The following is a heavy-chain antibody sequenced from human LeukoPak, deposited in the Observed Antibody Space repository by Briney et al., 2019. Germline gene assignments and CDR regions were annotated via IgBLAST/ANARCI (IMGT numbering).Heavy chain of an antibody. J-gene: IGHJ6*03. CDR3: AKLGEHELHNYYVSV. D-gene: IGHD3-16*01. Sequence: PGGSLRLSCAASGFTFSSYAMRWVRQAPGKGLEWVSGIIDSGESTYYAAFAKGRFTISRDNSNNTLYLQMNSLRAEDTAVYYCAKLGEHELHNYYVSVCGKGTTVAVSS. CDR2: IIDSGEST. CDR1: GFTFSSYA. V-gene: IGHV3-23*01.